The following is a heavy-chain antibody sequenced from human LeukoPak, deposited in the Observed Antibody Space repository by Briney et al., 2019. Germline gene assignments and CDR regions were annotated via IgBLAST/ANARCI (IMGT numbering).Heavy chain of an antibody. CDR2: INPNSGGT. CDR3: ARDSSGPNYYFDY. J-gene: IGHJ4*02. CDR1: GYTFTGYY. V-gene: IGHV1-2*02. D-gene: IGHD3-22*01. Sequence: ASVKVSCKASGYTFTGYYMHWVRQAPGQGLEWMGWINPNSGGTNYAQKFQGRVTMSRDTSISTAYMELSSLTSDDTAVYYCARDSSGPNYYFDYWGQGALVTVSS.